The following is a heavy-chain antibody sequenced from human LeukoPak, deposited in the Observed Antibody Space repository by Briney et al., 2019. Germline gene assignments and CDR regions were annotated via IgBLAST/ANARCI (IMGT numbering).Heavy chain of an antibody. V-gene: IGHV4-34*01. J-gene: IGHJ6*02. D-gene: IGHD2/OR15-2a*01. CDR1: GGSFGDFY. CDR2: INHSGYT. CDR3: ARNDYFGINNGMDV. Sequence: SETPSLTCAVSGGSFGDFYWSWIRQPPGKGLEWIGEINHSGYTNYYPSLKSRVTISVDTSKNQFSLRLSSVTAADTAVYYCARNDYFGINNGMDVWGQGTTVTVS.